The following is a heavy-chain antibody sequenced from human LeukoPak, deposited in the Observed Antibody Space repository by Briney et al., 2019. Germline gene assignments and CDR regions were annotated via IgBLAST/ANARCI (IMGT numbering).Heavy chain of an antibody. CDR2: ISSNGGST. CDR1: GFTFSSYA. V-gene: IGHV3-64D*06. D-gene: IGHD2-2*01. Sequence: GGSLRLSCSASGFTFSSYAMHWVRQAPGKGLEYVSAISSNGGSTYYADSVKGRFTISRDNSKNTLYPQMSSLRAEDTAVYYCVKDEYCSSTSCYGGGFDYWGQGTLVTVSS. J-gene: IGHJ4*02. CDR3: VKDEYCSSTSCYGGGFDY.